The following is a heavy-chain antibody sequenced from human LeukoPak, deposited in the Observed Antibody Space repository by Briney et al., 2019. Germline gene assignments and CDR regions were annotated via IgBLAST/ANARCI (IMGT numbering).Heavy chain of an antibody. CDR3: AKGPAAILVFWFDP. CDR1: GFTFDDYA. J-gene: IGHJ5*02. D-gene: IGHD2-2*02. CDR2: ISWNSGSI. Sequence: GRSLRLSCATSGFTFDDYAMHWVRQAPGKGLEWVSGISWNSGSIGYADSVKGRFTISRDNAKNSLYLQMNSLRAEDTALYYCAKGPAAILVFWFDPWGQGTLVTVSS. V-gene: IGHV3-9*01.